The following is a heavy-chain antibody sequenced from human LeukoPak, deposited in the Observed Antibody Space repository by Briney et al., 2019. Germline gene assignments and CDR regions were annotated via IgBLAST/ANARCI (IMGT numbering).Heavy chain of an antibody. CDR1: APSISSYY. Sequence: SETLSLTCTVSAPSISSYYWTWIRQPAEKVLEWIWRIYTSGSTYYNPSLKSRVTMSVDTSNNQFSLKLSSVTAADTAVYYCARGVEMATIGGYNWFDPWGQGTLVTVSS. CDR2: IYTSGST. CDR3: ARGVEMATIGGYNWFDP. D-gene: IGHD5-24*01. J-gene: IGHJ5*02. V-gene: IGHV4-4*07.